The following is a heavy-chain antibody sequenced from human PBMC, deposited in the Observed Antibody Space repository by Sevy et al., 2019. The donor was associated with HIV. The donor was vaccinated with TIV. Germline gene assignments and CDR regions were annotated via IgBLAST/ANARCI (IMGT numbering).Heavy chain of an antibody. J-gene: IGHJ4*02. V-gene: IGHV3-33*01. CDR2: ILYEGINK. CDR1: GFSFDRYG. Sequence: GGSLRLSCAASGFSFDRYGMHWVRQAPCKGLERVAVILYEGINKDYGDSVRGRLTISRDNSKNTLYLQMNSLRVDDTAVYYCATGRDYGSGSYDYWGPGALVTVSS. D-gene: IGHD3-10*01. CDR3: ATGRDYGSGSYDY.